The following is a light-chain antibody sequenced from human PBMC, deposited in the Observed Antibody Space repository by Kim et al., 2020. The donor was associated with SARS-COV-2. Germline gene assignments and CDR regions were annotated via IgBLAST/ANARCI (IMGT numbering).Light chain of an antibody. CDR1: NIGSKS. Sequence: SYELTQPPSVSVAPGESARITCGGDNIGSKSVHWYQKRPGQAPVLVIYFDSDRPSGIPERFSGSNSGNTATLTISRVEAGDEADYYCQVWHRGSDQGGVIGAGTKLTVL. J-gene: IGLJ3*02. CDR2: FDS. V-gene: IGLV3-21*04. CDR3: QVWHRGSDQGGV.